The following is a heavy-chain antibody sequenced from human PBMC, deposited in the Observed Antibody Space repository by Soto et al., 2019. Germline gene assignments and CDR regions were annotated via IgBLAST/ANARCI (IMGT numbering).Heavy chain of an antibody. CDR2: INPNSGGT. CDR3: ARLKMGYSSSPNYVQGEGFDY. V-gene: IGHV1-2*04. J-gene: IGHJ4*02. CDR1: GYTFTGYY. Sequence: ASVKVSCKASGYTFTGYYMHWVRQAPGQGLEWMGWINPNSGGTNYAQKFQGWVTMTRDTSISTAYMELSRLRSDDTAVYYCARLKMGYSSSPNYVQGEGFDYWGQGTLVTVSS. D-gene: IGHD6-6*01.